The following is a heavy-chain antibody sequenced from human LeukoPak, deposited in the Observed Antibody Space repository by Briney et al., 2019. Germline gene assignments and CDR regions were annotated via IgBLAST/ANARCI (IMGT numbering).Heavy chain of an antibody. CDR2: IYTSGST. D-gene: IGHD3-22*01. CDR1: GGSISSGSYY. CDR3: ARGSGYYDY. Sequence: SETLSLTCTVSGGSISSGSYYWSWIRQPAGKGLEWTGRIYTSGSTNYNPSLKSRVTISVDTSKNQFSLKLSSVTAADTAVYYCARGSGYYDYWGQGTLVTVSS. J-gene: IGHJ4*02. V-gene: IGHV4-61*02.